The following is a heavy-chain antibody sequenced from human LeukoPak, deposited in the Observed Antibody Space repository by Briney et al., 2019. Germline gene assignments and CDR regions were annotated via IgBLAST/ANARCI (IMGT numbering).Heavy chain of an antibody. Sequence: SETLSLTCTVSGGSISSYYWSWIRQPPGKGLEWIGYIYYSGSTNYNPSLKSRVTISVDTSKYQFSLKLSSVTAADTAVYYCARLSTSGSRLDYWGQGTTVTVSS. V-gene: IGHV4-59*08. D-gene: IGHD1-26*01. J-gene: IGHJ4*03. CDR3: ARLSTSGSRLDY. CDR1: GGSISSYY. CDR2: IYYSGST.